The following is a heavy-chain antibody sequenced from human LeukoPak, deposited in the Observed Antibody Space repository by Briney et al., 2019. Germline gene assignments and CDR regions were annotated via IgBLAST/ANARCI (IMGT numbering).Heavy chain of an antibody. CDR3: ARFYLGYCSSTSCSHYYYYGMDV. Sequence: SQTLSLTCAVSGGSIGSGGYSWSWIRQPPGKGLEWIGYIYHSGSTYYNPSLKSRVTISVDRSKNQFSLKLSSVTAADTAVYYCARFYLGYCSSTSCSHYYYYGMDVWGKGTTVTVSS. D-gene: IGHD2-2*01. V-gene: IGHV4-30-2*01. CDR2: IYHSGST. CDR1: GGSIGSGGYS. J-gene: IGHJ6*04.